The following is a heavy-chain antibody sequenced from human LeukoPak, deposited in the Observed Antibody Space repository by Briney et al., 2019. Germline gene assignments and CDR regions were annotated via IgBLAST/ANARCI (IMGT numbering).Heavy chain of an antibody. V-gene: IGHV3-23*01. CDR3: ARVTERLGMDV. CDR1: GFTFSSYA. J-gene: IGHJ6*02. CDR2: ISGSGAST. D-gene: IGHD4-11*01. Sequence: GGSLRLSCAASGFTFSSYAMSWVRQAPGKGLEWVSAISGSGASTYYADSLKGRFTISRDNSKNTLYLQMNSLRAEDTAVYYCARVTERLGMDVWGQGTTVTVSS.